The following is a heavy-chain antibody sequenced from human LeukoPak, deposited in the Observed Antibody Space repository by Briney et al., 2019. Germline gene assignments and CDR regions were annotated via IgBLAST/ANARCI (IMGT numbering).Heavy chain of an antibody. CDR3: AISIFEVNSGSDY. J-gene: IGHJ4*02. CDR1: GFTFSSYA. CDR2: ISGSGGST. Sequence: GGSLRLSCAASGFTFSSYAMSWVRQAPGKGLEWVSAISGSGGSTYYADSVKGRFTISRDNSKNTLYLQMNSLRAEDTAVYYCAISIFEVNSGSDYWGQGTLVTVSS. D-gene: IGHD3-3*01. V-gene: IGHV3-23*01.